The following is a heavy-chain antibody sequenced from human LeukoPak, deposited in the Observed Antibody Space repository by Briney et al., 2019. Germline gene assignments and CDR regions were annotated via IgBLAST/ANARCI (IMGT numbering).Heavy chain of an antibody. Sequence: VASVKVSCKASGYTLTSYDINWVRQATGQGLEWMGWMNPNSGNTGYAQKFQGRVTMTRNTSIGTAYMELSSLRSEDTAVYYCARAKRELPSYYYYMDVWGKGTTVTVSS. D-gene: IGHD1-26*01. CDR1: GYTLTSYD. V-gene: IGHV1-8*01. J-gene: IGHJ6*03. CDR2: MNPNSGNT. CDR3: ARAKRELPSYYYYMDV.